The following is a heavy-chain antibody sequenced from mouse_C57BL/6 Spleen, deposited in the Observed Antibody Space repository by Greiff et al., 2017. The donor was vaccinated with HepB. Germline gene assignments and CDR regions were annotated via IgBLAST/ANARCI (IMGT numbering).Heavy chain of an antibody. V-gene: IGHV1-22*01. Sequence: VQLQQSGPELVKPGASVKMSCKASGYTFTDYNMHWVKQSHGKSLEWIGYINPNNGGTSYNQKFKGKATLTVNKSSSTAYMELRSLTSEDSAVYYCARLFITTVAFDYWGQGTTLTVSS. CDR3: ARLFITTVAFDY. J-gene: IGHJ2*01. CDR2: INPNNGGT. CDR1: GYTFTDYN. D-gene: IGHD1-1*01.